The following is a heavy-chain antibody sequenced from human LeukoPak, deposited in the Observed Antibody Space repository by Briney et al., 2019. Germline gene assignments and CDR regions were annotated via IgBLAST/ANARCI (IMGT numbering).Heavy chain of an antibody. Sequence: ASVKVSCKASGYTFTGYYIHWVRQAPGQGLEWMGWINPNSGGTNYAQKFQGRVTMTRDTSISTAYMELSRLRSDDTAVYYCARDREYDSSGYYLGYWGQGTLVTVSS. CDR1: GYTFTGYY. CDR3: ARDREYDSSGYYLGY. CDR2: INPNSGGT. J-gene: IGHJ4*02. D-gene: IGHD3-22*01. V-gene: IGHV1-2*02.